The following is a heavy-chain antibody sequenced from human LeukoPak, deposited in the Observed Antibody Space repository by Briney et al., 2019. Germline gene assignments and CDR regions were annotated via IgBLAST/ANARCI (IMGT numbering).Heavy chain of an antibody. D-gene: IGHD5-18*01. Sequence: PSETLSLTCTVSGGSISSYYWSWIRQPPGKGLEWIGYIYYSGSTNYNPSLKSRGTISVDTSKNQSSRKLTSVTAADTAVYYCARNTARVNGANRHFDYWGQGTLVIVSS. CDR3: ARNTARVNGANRHFDY. CDR1: GGSISSYY. CDR2: IYYSGST. J-gene: IGHJ4*02. V-gene: IGHV4-59*01.